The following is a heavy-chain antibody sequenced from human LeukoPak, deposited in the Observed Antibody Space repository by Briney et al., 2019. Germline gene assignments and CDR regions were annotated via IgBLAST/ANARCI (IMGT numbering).Heavy chain of an antibody. CDR1: GGTFSSYA. Sequence: ASVKVSCKASGGTFSSYAISWVRQAPGQGLEWMGGIIPIFGTANYAQKFQGRVTITADESTSTAYMELSSVRSEDTAVYYCYTYSYGPIGKRDFDYWGQGTLVTVSS. V-gene: IGHV1-69*13. D-gene: IGHD5-18*01. CDR3: YTYSYGPIGKRDFDY. J-gene: IGHJ4*02. CDR2: IIPIFGTA.